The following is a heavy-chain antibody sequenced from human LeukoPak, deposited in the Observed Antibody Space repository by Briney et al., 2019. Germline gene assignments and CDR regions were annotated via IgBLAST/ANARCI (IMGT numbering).Heavy chain of an antibody. D-gene: IGHD1-26*01. CDR3: AREGFIVGATKAYYFDY. CDR1: RGTFSSYA. V-gene: IGHV1-69*04. CDR2: IIPILGIA. J-gene: IGHJ4*02. Sequence: ASVKVSCKASRGTFSSYAISWVRQAPGQGLEWMGRIIPILGIANYAQKFQGRVTITADKSTSTAYMELSSLRSEDTAVYYCAREGFIVGATKAYYFDYWGQGTLVTVSS.